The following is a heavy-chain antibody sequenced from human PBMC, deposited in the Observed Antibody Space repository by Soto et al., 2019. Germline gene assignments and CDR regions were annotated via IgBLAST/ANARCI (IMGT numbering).Heavy chain of an antibody. D-gene: IGHD1-7*01. CDR2: TSSKGGST. J-gene: IGHJ4*02. V-gene: IGHV3-64*01. CDR1: GFTFSSYA. CDR3: ARAYAGTYLYYFDY. Sequence: PGGSLRLSCAASGFTFSSYAMHWVRQAPGKGLEYVSATSSKGGSTYYANSVKGRFTISRDNSKNTLYLQMGSLRAEDMAVYYCARAYAGTYLYYFDYWGQGTLVTVSS.